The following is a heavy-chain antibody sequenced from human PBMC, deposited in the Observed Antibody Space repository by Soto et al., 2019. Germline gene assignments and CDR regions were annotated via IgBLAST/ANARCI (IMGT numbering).Heavy chain of an antibody. J-gene: IGHJ6*02. D-gene: IGHD3-10*01. V-gene: IGHV3-30*18. CDR2: ISYDGSNK. Sequence: HPGGSLRLSCAASGFTFSSYGMHWVRQAPGKGLEWVAVISYDGSNKYYADSVKGRFTISRDNSKNTLYLQMNSLRAEDTAVYYCAKDFRSGDYYYYGMDVWGQGTTVTVSS. CDR1: GFTFSSYG. CDR3: AKDFRSGDYYYYGMDV.